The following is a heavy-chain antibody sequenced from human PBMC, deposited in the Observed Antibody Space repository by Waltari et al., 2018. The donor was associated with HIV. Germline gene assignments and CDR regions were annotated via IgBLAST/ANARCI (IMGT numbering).Heavy chain of an antibody. CDR2: ISSNSSTI. V-gene: IGHV3-48*02. Sequence: EVQLVESGGGLVQPGGSLRLSCVASGFTFSSHARNLVRQAPGKGLEWVSDISSNSSTIYHVDSVKGRFTISRDNAKNSLYLQMNSLRDEDTAVYYCVRVGTSFDYWGQGTPVTVSS. J-gene: IGHJ4*02. CDR3: VRVGTSFDY. D-gene: IGHD2-8*01. CDR1: GFTFSSHA.